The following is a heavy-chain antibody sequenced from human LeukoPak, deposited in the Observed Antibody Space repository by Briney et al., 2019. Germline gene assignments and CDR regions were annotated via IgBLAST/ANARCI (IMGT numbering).Heavy chain of an antibody. Sequence: GGSLRLSCAASGFTVSSSYMSWVRQAPGKGLEWVSVIYGGGSTYYADSVKGRFTISRDNSKNTLYLQMNSLRAEDTAVYYCARCLRLGFGELFDYWGQGTLVTVSS. J-gene: IGHJ4*02. CDR3: ARCLRLGFGELFDY. D-gene: IGHD3-10*01. CDR1: GFTVSSSY. CDR2: IYGGGST. V-gene: IGHV3-66*02.